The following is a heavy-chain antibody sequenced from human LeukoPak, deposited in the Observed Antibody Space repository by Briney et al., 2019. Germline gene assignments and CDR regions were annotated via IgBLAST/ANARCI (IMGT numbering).Heavy chain of an antibody. D-gene: IGHD6-19*01. CDR3: ARDILAVAGTGYFDS. CDR2: ISFDGSNK. J-gene: IGHJ4*02. Sequence: GSLRLSCAASGFTFSSYAMHWVRQAPGKGLEWVAVISFDGSNKYYADSVKGRFTISRDNSKNTLYLQMNSLRAEDTAVYYCARDILAVAGTGYFDSWGQGTLVTVSS. CDR1: GFTFSSYA. V-gene: IGHV3-30-3*01.